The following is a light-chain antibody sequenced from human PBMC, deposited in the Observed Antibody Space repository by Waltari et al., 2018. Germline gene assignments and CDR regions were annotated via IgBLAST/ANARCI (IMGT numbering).Light chain of an antibody. V-gene: IGLV4-69*01. CDR2: VNSDGSY. Sequence: QLVVTQSPSASAPLGAPLKLTCILSSGHSRNIVAWQQQHPGKGPRYLMKVNSDGSYSKGDEIPGRFSGSSSGAERYLTISSLQAEDEADYYCQTGGHGTWVFGGGTKLTVL. CDR3: QTGGHGTWV. CDR1: SGHSRNI. J-gene: IGLJ3*02.